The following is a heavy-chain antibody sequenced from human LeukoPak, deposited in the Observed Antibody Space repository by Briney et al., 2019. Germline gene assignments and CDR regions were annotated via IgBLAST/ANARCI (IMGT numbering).Heavy chain of an antibody. Sequence: GGSLRLSCAASGFTFSSYSMNWVRQAPGKGLEWVAFIRYDGSNKYYADSVKGRFTISRDNSKNTLYLQMNSLKTEDTAVYYCTTMTTVTPRFHPKDYYYYMDVWGKGTTVTVSS. J-gene: IGHJ6*03. CDR3: TTMTTVTPRFHPKDYYYYMDV. CDR1: GFTFSSYS. CDR2: IRYDGSNK. D-gene: IGHD4-17*01. V-gene: IGHV3-30*02.